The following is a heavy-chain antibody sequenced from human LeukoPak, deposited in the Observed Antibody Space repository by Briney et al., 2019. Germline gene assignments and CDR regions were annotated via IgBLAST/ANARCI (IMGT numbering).Heavy chain of an antibody. CDR2: INHSGST. V-gene: IGHV4-34*01. CDR3: ARVGRYSSSWYATSQYYFDY. D-gene: IGHD6-13*01. J-gene: IGHJ4*02. Sequence: SETLSLTCAVYGGSFSGYYWSWIRQPPGKGPEWIGEINHSGSTNYNPSLKSRVTISVDTSKNQFSLKLSSVTAADTAVYYCARVGRYSSSWYATSQYYFDYWGQGTLVTVSS. CDR1: GGSFSGYY.